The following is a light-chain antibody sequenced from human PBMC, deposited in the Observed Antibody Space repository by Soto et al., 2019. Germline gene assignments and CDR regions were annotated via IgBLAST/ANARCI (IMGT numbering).Light chain of an antibody. V-gene: IGKV3-20*01. CDR3: QQYDNLPLT. CDR1: ESVSSSF. J-gene: IGKJ3*01. CDR2: GAS. Sequence: EIVLTQSPGTLSLSPGERATLSCRASESVSSSFLSWGQKQPDQAPSLLFYGASSRATCIPNRCSSSGAGTYITLTSSMQEPEFVAVYCWQQYDNLPLTFGPGTKVDIK.